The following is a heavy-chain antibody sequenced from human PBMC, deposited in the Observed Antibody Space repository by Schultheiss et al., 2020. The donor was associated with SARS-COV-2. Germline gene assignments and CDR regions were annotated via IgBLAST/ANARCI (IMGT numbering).Heavy chain of an antibody. CDR3: ARGRLVRLLGAFDL. CDR1: GGSISGYY. CDR2: IYYSGST. V-gene: IGHV4-31*03. D-gene: IGHD3-9*01. J-gene: IGHJ3*01. Sequence: SETLSLTCTVSGGSISGYYWSWIRQHPGKGLEWIGYIYYSGSTYYNPSLKSRVTISVDTSKNQFSLKLSSVTAADTAVYYCARGRLVRLLGAFDLWGQGTTVTVSS.